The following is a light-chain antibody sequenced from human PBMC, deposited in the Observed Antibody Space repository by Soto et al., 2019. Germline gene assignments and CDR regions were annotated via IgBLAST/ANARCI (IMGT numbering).Light chain of an antibody. J-gene: IGKJ1*01. V-gene: IGKV1-39*01. CDR3: QQSYTIPGT. CDR2: SAS. Sequence: DTQMTKSPFSLSVSLGDIVPLTCGASQDLDKYLNWYQQKPGQAPKFLIQSASTLQSGVPSRFSGSGSGTEFTLIIACLQPGDFPTYHCQQSYTIPGTFGQGTKVDIK. CDR1: QDLDKY.